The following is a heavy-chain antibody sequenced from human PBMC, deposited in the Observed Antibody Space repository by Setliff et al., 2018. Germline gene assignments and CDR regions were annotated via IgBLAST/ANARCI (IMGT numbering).Heavy chain of an antibody. J-gene: IGHJ5*02. V-gene: IGHV1-2*02. D-gene: IGHD2-15*01. CDR3: ARGGERYCSGGSCLLTGWFYP. Sequence: GASVKVSCKASGYTFTGYYMHWVRQAPGQGLAWMGWINPSSGGTNYAQKFQGRVTVTRDTSISTAYMELSRLRSDDTAVYYCARGGERYCSGGSCLLTGWFYPWGQGTLVTVSS. CDR1: GYTFTGYY. CDR2: INPSSGGT.